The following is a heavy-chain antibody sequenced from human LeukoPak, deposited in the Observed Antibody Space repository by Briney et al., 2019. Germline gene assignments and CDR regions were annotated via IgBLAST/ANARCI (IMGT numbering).Heavy chain of an antibody. J-gene: IGHJ4*02. D-gene: IGHD2-2*02. CDR2: IRDDGSNK. V-gene: IGHV3-30*02. CDR3: AKDHRVVVPAAILWQQPCDY. Sequence: PGGSLRLSCATSTFTFSSYGMHWVRQAPGKGLEWVAFIRDDGSNKYYADSVKGRFTISRDNSKNTLYLQMNSLSDEDTAVYYCAKDHRVVVPAAILWQQPCDYWGQGTLVTVSS. CDR1: TFTFSSYG.